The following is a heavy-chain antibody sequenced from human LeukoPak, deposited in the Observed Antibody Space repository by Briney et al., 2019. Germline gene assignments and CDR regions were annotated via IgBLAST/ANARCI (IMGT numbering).Heavy chain of an antibody. CDR1: GFTFSSYW. Sequence: GGSLRLSCAASGFTFSSYWMNWARQAPGKGLEWVASINHNGNVNYYVDSVKGRFTISRDNAKNSLYLQMSSLRAEDTAVYYCATDRGWRTSGYYLYYFEYWGQGTLVTFSS. D-gene: IGHD3-3*01. CDR3: ATDRGWRTSGYYLYYFEY. J-gene: IGHJ4*02. V-gene: IGHV3-7*01. CDR2: INHNGNVN.